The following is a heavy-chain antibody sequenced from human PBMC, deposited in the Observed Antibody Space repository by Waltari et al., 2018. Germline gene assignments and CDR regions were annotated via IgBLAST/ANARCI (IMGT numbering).Heavy chain of an antibody. CDR3: ARDRQQLASTPAFDY. CDR2: VTPSVGRA. CDR1: GGTFSSYA. Sequence: QVQLVQSGAEVKKPGSSVKVSCKASGGTFSSYAISWVRQAPGQGLEWMGGVTPSVGRANYAQKFQGRVTITADESTSTAYMELSSLRSEDTAVYYCARDRQQLASTPAFDYWGQGTLVTVSS. D-gene: IGHD6-6*01. J-gene: IGHJ4*02. V-gene: IGHV1-69*01.